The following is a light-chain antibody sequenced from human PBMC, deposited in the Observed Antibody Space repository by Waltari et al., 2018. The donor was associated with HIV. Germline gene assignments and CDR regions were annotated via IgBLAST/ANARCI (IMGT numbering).Light chain of an antibody. J-gene: IGLJ3*02. Sequence: SYILTQPPSVSVAPGQTARVTCGGNNIGSKSVHWYQLKPGQAPVLVVYDDSDRPSGIPGRFSGSNSGNTDTLTISRVEAGDEADYYCQVWDTNSNQGVFGGGTKLTVL. CDR2: DDS. V-gene: IGLV3-21*02. CDR1: NIGSKS. CDR3: QVWDTNSNQGV.